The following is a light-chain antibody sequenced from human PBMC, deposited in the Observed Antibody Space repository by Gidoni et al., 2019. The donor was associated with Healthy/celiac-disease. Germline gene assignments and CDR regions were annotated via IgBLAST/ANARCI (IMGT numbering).Light chain of an antibody. CDR3: QQHYDIPWT. V-gene: IGKV4-1*01. Sequence: DIVMTQSPDSLAVSLGERATIICKSSQSVLYNSNTKNYLAWYHQKPGQPPKLLFYWASTRQAGVPDRFSGSGSGTDFTLSISSLQAEDVAVYYCQQHYDIPWTFGRGTRVELK. CDR1: QSVLYNSNTKNY. J-gene: IGKJ1*01. CDR2: WAS.